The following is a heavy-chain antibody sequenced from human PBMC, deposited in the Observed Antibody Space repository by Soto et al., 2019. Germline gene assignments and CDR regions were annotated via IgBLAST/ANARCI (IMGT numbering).Heavy chain of an antibody. D-gene: IGHD3-16*01. Sequence: QAQLVQSGAEAKQPGASVRVSCKASGYTFTDFALHWVRQAPGQGLEWMGWINVGNGNTGYSRKFQGRVTNDRDISATTPSIEVTSLTSVDTGIYSCAREGAHYAPFDLWGQGTLVTVSS. V-gene: IGHV1-3*01. J-gene: IGHJ4*02. CDR2: INVGNGNT. CDR1: GYTFTDFA. CDR3: AREGAHYAPFDL.